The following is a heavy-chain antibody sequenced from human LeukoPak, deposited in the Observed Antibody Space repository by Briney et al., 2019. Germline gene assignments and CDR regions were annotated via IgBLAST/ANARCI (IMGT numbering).Heavy chain of an antibody. V-gene: IGHV3-48*03. CDR1: GFTFSSYE. CDR2: ISSSGTTI. CDR3: ARKYCSTTSCLFDN. Sequence: GGSLRLSCAASGFTFSSYEMNWVRQAPGKGLQWVSDISSSGTTIYYADSVKGRLTISRDNAKNSLYLQMNSLRVEDTAVYYCARKYCSTTSCLFDNWGQGTLVTVSS. J-gene: IGHJ4*02. D-gene: IGHD2-2*01.